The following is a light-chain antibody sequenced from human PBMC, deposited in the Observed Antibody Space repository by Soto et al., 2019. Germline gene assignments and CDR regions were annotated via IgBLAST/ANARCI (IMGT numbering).Light chain of an antibody. CDR2: EVS. CDR3: SSYTISNTRFV. CDR1: STDIGDYNY. Sequence: QSALTQPASVSGSPGQSITISCTGTSTDIGDYNYVSWFQQHPGKAPKLMIYEVSYRPSGVSHRFSGSKSGNTASLTISGLQAEDEADYYCSSYTISNTRFVFGTGTKVTVL. J-gene: IGLJ1*01. V-gene: IGLV2-14*01.